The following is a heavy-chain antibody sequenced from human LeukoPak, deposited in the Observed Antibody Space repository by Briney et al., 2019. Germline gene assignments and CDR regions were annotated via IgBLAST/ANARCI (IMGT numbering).Heavy chain of an antibody. Sequence: SETLSLTCTVSGGSISSSSYYWGWIRQPPDKRLGWSVCTYYSGSTYYNPSLKRRVTLYVDTSKNPFSLKLSSVTAADTAVYYCARGCQDITIFGVVNHYYYMDVWGKGTTVTVSS. CDR2: TYYSGST. J-gene: IGHJ6*03. D-gene: IGHD3-3*01. CDR3: ARGCQDITIFGVVNHYYYMDV. V-gene: IGHV4-39*02. CDR1: GGSISSSSYY.